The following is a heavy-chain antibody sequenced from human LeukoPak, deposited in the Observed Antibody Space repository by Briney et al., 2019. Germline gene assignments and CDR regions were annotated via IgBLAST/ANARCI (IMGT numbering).Heavy chain of an antibody. D-gene: IGHD3-22*01. J-gene: IGHJ3*02. Sequence: GGSLRLSCAASGFTFSDYYMSWIRQAPGKGLEWVSYISSSGSTIYYADSVKGRFTISRDNAKNSLYLQMNSLRAEDTAVYYCARSNDYYDSSGSDAFDIWGQGTMVTVSS. CDR3: ARSNDYYDSSGSDAFDI. V-gene: IGHV3-11*01. CDR1: GFTFSDYY. CDR2: ISSSGSTI.